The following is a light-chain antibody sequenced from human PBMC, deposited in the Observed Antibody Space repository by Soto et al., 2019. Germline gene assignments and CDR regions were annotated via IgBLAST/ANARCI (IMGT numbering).Light chain of an antibody. CDR2: ENN. Sequence: QSALTQPPSVSAAPGQRVTISCTGSSSNIGAGYEAHWYQQVPGTAPKLLIYENNNRPSGVPDRLSGSKSGTSASLAITGLQAEDEAEYYCQSYDSSLSGYVFGTGTKLTVL. V-gene: IGLV1-40*01. CDR3: QSYDSSLSGYV. J-gene: IGLJ1*01. CDR1: SSNIGAGYE.